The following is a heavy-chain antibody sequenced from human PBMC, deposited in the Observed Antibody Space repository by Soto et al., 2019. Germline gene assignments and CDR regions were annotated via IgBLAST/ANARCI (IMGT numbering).Heavy chain of an antibody. V-gene: IGHV3-30-3*01. CDR2: ISYDGSNK. Sequence: VQLVESGGGLVQPGGSLRLSCAASGFTFSSYAMHWVRQAPGKGLEWVAVISYDGSNKYYADSVKGRFTISRDNSKNTLYLQMNSLRAEDTAVYYCASRKINYDSSGYPSAFDYWGQGTLVTVSS. CDR3: ASRKINYDSSGYPSAFDY. CDR1: GFTFSSYA. D-gene: IGHD3-22*01. J-gene: IGHJ4*02.